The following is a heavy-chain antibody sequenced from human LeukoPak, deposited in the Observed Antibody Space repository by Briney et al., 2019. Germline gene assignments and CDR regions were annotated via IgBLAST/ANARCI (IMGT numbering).Heavy chain of an antibody. V-gene: IGHV3-48*01. J-gene: IGHJ4*02. CDR3: VRHYYGSGYYYDF. CDR1: GFTFSSYS. D-gene: IGHD3-10*01. Sequence: GGSLRLSCAASGFTFSSYSMNWVRQAPGKGLEWDSYISSSSSTIYYADSVKGRFTISRDNAKNSLYLQMNSLRAEDTATYYCVRHYYGSGYYYDFWGQGTLVTVSS. CDR2: ISSSSSTI.